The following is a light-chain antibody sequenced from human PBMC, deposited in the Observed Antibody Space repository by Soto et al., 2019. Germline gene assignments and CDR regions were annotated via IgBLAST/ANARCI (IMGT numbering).Light chain of an antibody. CDR1: QSVSSNH. CDR2: DAS. CDR3: QQYGSSRGPFT. J-gene: IGKJ3*01. V-gene: IGKV3-20*01. Sequence: EIVLTQSPGTLSLSPGERATLSCRASQSVSSNHLDWYQQIPGRTPRLLVYDASSRAPGIPDRFSGSGSGTDFTLTITRLEPEDFAVYYCQQYGSSRGPFTFGPGTTVDIK.